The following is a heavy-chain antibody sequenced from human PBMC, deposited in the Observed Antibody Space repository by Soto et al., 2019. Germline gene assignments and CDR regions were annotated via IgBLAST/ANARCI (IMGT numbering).Heavy chain of an antibody. J-gene: IGHJ6*02. CDR2: IYYNGNT. CDR1: GGSISSYY. D-gene: IGHD5-12*01. CDR3: ARPRVGRWLQFDYYYGMDV. V-gene: IGHV4-59*08. Sequence: SETLSLTCTVSGGSISSYYWSWIRQPPGKGLEWIGHIYYNGNTYYNPSLKGRLTMSLDTSQNQFSLQLTSVTAADTAVYYCARPRVGRWLQFDYYYGMDVWGQGTTVTVSS.